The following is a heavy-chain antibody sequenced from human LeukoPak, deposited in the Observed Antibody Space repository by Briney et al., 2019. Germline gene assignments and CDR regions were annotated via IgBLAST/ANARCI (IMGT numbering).Heavy chain of an antibody. Sequence: GGSLRLSCVASGFTFSNAWMTWVRQAPGRGLEWVGRIKSKADGGTADHAAPVKGRFNISRDDSKNTLYLQMNSLKTEDTAVYFCTRNYYDRTGSLFYWGQGTLATVSS. CDR2: IKSKADGGTA. CDR1: GFTFSNAW. J-gene: IGHJ4*02. CDR3: TRNYYDRTGSLFY. D-gene: IGHD3-22*01. V-gene: IGHV3-15*01.